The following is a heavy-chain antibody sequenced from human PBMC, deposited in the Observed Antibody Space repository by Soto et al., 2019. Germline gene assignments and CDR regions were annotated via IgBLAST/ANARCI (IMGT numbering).Heavy chain of an antibody. CDR1: GGSISSYY. D-gene: IGHD6-13*01. J-gene: IGHJ5*02. CDR3: ASIGYSSSWYGWFDP. V-gene: IGHV4-59*01. CDR2: IYYSGST. Sequence: SETLSLTCTVSGGSISSYYWSWIRQPPGKGLEWIGYIYYSGSTNYNPSLKSRVTISVDTSKNQFSLKLSSVTAADTAVYYCASIGYSSSWYGWFDPWGQGTLVTVSS.